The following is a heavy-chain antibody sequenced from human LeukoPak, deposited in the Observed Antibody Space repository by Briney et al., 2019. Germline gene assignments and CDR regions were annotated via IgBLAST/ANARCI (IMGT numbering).Heavy chain of an antibody. CDR3: ASHRGSSGWYGRYYFDY. V-gene: IGHV4-39*01. J-gene: IGHJ4*02. CDR2: IYYSGST. CDR1: GGSISSSSYY. D-gene: IGHD6-19*01. Sequence: PSETLSLTCTVSGGSISSSSYYWGWIRQPPGKGLEWIGSIYYSGSTYYNPSLKSRVTISVDTSKNQFSLKLSSVTAADTAVYYCASHRGSSGWYGRYYFDYWGQGTLVTVSS.